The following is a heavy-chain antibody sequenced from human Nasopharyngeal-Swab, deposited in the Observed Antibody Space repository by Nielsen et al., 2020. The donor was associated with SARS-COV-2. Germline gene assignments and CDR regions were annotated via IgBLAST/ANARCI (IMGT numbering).Heavy chain of an antibody. Sequence: WVRQAPGQALEWMGWITPFNGNTNYAQKFQGRVTITADKSTSTAYMELSSLRSEDTAVYYCARDSTYYYDSSGSDGAFDIWGQGTMVTVSS. D-gene: IGHD3-22*01. CDR3: ARDSTYYYDSSGSDGAFDI. J-gene: IGHJ3*02. CDR2: ITPFNGNT. V-gene: IGHV1-69*04.